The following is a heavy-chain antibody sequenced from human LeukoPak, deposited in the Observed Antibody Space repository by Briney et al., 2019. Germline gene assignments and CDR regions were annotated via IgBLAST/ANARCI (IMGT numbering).Heavy chain of an antibody. J-gene: IGHJ3*02. D-gene: IGHD2-2*01. V-gene: IGHV3-74*01. CDR3: ARAGPLGYCSSTSCYGAFEI. Sequence: GGSLRLSCAAAGFTFSSYWMHWVRQAPGKGLVWVSRINTDGSSTSYADSVKGRFTISRDNAKNTLYLQMNSLRAEDTAVYYCARAGPLGYCSSTSCYGAFEIWGQGTMVTVSS. CDR2: INTDGSST. CDR1: GFTFSSYW.